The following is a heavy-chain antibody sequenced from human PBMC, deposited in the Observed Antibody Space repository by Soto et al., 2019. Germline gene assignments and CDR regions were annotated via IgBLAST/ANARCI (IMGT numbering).Heavy chain of an antibody. D-gene: IGHD3-22*01. J-gene: IGHJ6*02. V-gene: IGHV3-21*01. CDR3: ARVVINGAYYYYYGMDV. CDR2: ISSSSSYI. Sequence: PGGSLRLSCAASGFTFGSYSMNWVRQAPGKGLEWVSSISSSSSYIYYADSVKGRFTISRDNAKNSLYLQMNSLRAEDTAVYYCARVVINGAYYYYYGMDVWGQGTTVTVSS. CDR1: GFTFGSYS.